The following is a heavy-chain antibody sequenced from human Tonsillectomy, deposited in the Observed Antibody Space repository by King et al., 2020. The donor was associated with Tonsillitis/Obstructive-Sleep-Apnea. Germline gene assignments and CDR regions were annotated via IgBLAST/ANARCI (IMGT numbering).Heavy chain of an antibody. J-gene: IGHJ4*02. CDR2: IYYSGST. Sequence: QLQESGPGLVKPSETLSLTCTVSGGSISSYYWSWIRQPPGKGLEWIGYIYYSGSTNYNPSLKSRVTISVDTSKNQFSLKLSSVTAADTAVYYCASSYSSGWTHAYYFDYWGQGTLVTVSS. CDR3: ASSYSSGWTHAYYFDY. V-gene: IGHV4-59*08. CDR1: GGSISSYY. D-gene: IGHD6-19*01.